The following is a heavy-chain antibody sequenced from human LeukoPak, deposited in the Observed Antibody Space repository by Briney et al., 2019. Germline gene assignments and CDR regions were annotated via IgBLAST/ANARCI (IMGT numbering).Heavy chain of an antibody. CDR3: TRDAAASFDY. V-gene: IGHV3-33*01. Sequence: HPGGSLRLSCAASKFTFKNYGMHWVRQAPGKGLEWVGVIWYDGSNKYYADSVQGRFTISRDNSKNMLYLQMDSLRVEDTAVYYCTRDAAASFDYWGQGTLVTVSS. J-gene: IGHJ4*02. CDR1: KFTFKNYG. D-gene: IGHD6-25*01. CDR2: IWYDGSNK.